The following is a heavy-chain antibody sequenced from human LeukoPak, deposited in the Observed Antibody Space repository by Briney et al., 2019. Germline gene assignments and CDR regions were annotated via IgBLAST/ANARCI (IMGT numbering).Heavy chain of an antibody. Sequence: SETLSLTCTVSGGSISSSSYYWGWIRQPPGKGLEWIGRIYTSGSTNYNPSLKSRVTISVDTSKNQFSLKLSSVTAADTAVYYCARDSRTSGAFDIWGQGTMVTVSS. CDR2: IYTSGST. J-gene: IGHJ3*02. V-gene: IGHV4-61*02. CDR1: GGSISSSSYY. D-gene: IGHD3-16*01. CDR3: ARDSRTSGAFDI.